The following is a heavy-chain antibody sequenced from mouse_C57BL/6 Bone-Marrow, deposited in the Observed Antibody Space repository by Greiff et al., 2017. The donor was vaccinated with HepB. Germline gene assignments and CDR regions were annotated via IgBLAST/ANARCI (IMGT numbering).Heavy chain of an antibody. Sequence: VQVVESGPGLVQPSQSLSITCTVSGFSLTSYGVHWVRQSPGKGLEWLGVIWSGGSTDYNAAFISRLSISKDNSKSQVFFKMNSLQADDTTIYYCARFYYYGSSYDYAMDYWGQGTSVTVSS. J-gene: IGHJ4*01. V-gene: IGHV2-2*01. CDR1: GFSLTSYG. CDR3: ARFYYYGSSYDYAMDY. CDR2: IWSGGST. D-gene: IGHD1-1*01.